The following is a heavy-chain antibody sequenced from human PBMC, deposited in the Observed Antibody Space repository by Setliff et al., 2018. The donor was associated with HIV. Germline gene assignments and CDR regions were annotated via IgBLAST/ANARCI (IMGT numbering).Heavy chain of an antibody. V-gene: IGHV3-74*03. CDR1: GFTFSNSW. J-gene: IGHJ4*02. CDR2: INTDGSSA. CDR3: ARAQDNYYDRSGYSFDS. D-gene: IGHD3-22*01. Sequence: GGSLRLSCAASGFTFSNSWMHWVRQAPGKGLVWVSRINTDGSSATYADSVKGRFTISRDNAKNTLFLQMNSLRAEDTAVYYCARAQDNYYDRSGYSFDSWGQGSLVTVSS.